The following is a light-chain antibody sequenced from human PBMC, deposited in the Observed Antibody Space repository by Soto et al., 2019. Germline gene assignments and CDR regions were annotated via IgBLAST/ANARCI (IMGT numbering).Light chain of an antibody. Sequence: QSALTQSPSASGSPGQSVTISCTGTKNDIGVYDFVSWYQHHPGKAPRLIIYEVVQRPSGVPDRFSGSKSGNTASLTVSGLQAADEADYFCKSYAGSNTYVFGSGIK. J-gene: IGLJ1*01. CDR3: KSYAGSNTYV. V-gene: IGLV2-8*01. CDR2: EVV. CDR1: KNDIGVYDF.